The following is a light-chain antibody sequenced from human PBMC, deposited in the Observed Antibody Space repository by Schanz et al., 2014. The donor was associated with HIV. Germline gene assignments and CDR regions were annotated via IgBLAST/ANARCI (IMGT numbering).Light chain of an antibody. J-gene: IGLJ2*01. CDR1: TFNIGNNY. CDR3: GTWDTSLNVVV. CDR2: END. Sequence: QSVLTQPPSVSAAPGQKVIISCSGDTFNIGNNYVSWYQQLPSTAPKALIYENDRRTSGISDRFSASKSGTSATLAIAGLQTGDEADYYCGTWDTSLNVVVFGGGTKLTVL. V-gene: IGLV1-51*01.